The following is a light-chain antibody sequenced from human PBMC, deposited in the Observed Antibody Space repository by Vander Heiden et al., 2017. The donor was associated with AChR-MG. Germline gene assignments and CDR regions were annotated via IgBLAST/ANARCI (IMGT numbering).Light chain of an antibody. CDR1: SGDVSVHKY. V-gene: IGLV2-14*03. Sequence: QSALTQPASVSGSPGQSITISCTATSGDVSVHKYVSWYQQYPGKAPKLIISAFSDRPSGVSNRFSDSKSGNTASLTISGLQAEDEADYYCSAYTGRTTLVFGGGTKVTVL. CDR3: SAYTGRTTLV. J-gene: IGLJ2*01. CDR2: AFS.